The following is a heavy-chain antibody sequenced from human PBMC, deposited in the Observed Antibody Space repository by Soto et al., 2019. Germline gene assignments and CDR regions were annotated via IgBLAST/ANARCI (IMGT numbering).Heavy chain of an antibody. Sequence: EVQLVESGGGLVQPGGSLRLSCAVSGFTFSTYWMSWVRQAPGKGLEWVANIKQDETEKYYVDSVKGRFANSRDNGKKTLYLQMNSLRAEDTAVYYCARVRTENYYGMDVWGQGTTVTVSS. CDR1: GFTFSTYW. V-gene: IGHV3-7*05. CDR3: ARVRTENYYGMDV. J-gene: IGHJ6*02. CDR2: IKQDETEK.